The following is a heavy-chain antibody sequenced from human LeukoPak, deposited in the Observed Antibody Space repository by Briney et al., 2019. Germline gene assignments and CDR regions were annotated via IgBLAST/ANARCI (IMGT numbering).Heavy chain of an antibody. CDR3: AREGRDYYGMGV. CDR2: IKQDGSEK. CDR1: GFTFSDYW. J-gene: IGHJ6*02. Sequence: GGSLRLSCAVSGFTFSDYWMSWVRQAPGKGLEWVANIKQDGSEKYYVDSVKGRFTISRDNAKNSLYLQMNSLRAEDTAAYYCAREGRDYYGMGVWGQGTTVTVSS. V-gene: IGHV3-7*05.